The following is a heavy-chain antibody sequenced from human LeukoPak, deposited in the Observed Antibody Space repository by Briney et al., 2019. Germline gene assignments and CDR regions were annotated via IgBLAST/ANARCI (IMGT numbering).Heavy chain of an antibody. J-gene: IGHJ3*02. CDR3: AKYVVVVTDAFDI. V-gene: IGHV3-23*01. CDR2: ISGSGGST. CDR1: GGSISSSSYY. D-gene: IGHD2-21*02. Sequence: ETLSLTCTVSGGSISSSSYYWGWIRQPPGKGLEWVSAISGSGGSTYYADSVKGRFTISRDNSKNTLYLQMNSLRAEDTAVYYCAKYVVVVTDAFDIWGQGTMVTVSS.